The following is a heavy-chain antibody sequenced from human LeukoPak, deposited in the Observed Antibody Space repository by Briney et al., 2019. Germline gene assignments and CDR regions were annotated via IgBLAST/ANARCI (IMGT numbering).Heavy chain of an antibody. Sequence: SGTLSLTCTVSGGSISSYYWSWIRQPPGKGLEWIGYIYYSGSTNYNPSLKSRVTISVDTSKNQFSLKLSSVTAADTAVYYCARDHDSAGSYYYYGMDVWGQGTTVTVSS. D-gene: IGHD3-10*01. V-gene: IGHV4-59*01. CDR2: IYYSGST. J-gene: IGHJ6*02. CDR1: GGSISSYY. CDR3: ARDHDSAGSYYYYGMDV.